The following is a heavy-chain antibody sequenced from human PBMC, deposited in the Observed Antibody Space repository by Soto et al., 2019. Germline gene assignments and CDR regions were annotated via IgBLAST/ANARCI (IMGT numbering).Heavy chain of an antibody. D-gene: IGHD5-18*01. V-gene: IGHV1-18*01. CDR3: ARCIQGDYHYGMDV. CDR2: INGDYGNT. Sequence: QAQLVQSGAEVKKPGASVKVSCKASGYAFYSHAISWVRQAPGQGLEWMGRINGDYGNTQYAQKFRGRVTMTTDTSATTVHMEMTNLRSDDTAVYYCARCIQGDYHYGMDVWGQGTTVTVSS. J-gene: IGHJ6*02. CDR1: GYAFYSHA.